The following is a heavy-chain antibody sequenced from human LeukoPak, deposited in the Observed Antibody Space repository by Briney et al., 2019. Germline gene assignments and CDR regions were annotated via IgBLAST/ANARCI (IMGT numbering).Heavy chain of an antibody. V-gene: IGHV4-4*02. CDR1: GGSISSSNW. D-gene: IGHD6-19*01. J-gene: IGHJ4*02. CDR3: ARHVSVAVTNFFDY. CDR2: IYHSGGGGT. Sequence: SETLSLTCAVSGGSISSSNWWIWLRQPPGKGLEWIGEIYHSGGGGTNYNPSLKSRVTISVGTSKNQFSLRLSSVTAADTAVYYCARHVSVAVTNFFDYWGQGTLVTVSS.